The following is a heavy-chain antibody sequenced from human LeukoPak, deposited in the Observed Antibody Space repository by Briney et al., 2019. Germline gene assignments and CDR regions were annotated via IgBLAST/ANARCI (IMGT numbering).Heavy chain of an antibody. CDR1: GFTFSSYA. CDR2: ISGSGGST. J-gene: IGHJ4*02. CDR3: ARDLTTYYYGSGSYYQVY. Sequence: PGGSLRLSCAASGFTFSSYAMSWVRQAPGKGLEWVSAISGSGGSTYYADSVKGRFTISRDNSKNTLYLQMNSLRAEDTAVYYCARDLTTYYYGSGSYYQVYWGQGTLVTVSS. D-gene: IGHD3-10*01. V-gene: IGHV3-23*01.